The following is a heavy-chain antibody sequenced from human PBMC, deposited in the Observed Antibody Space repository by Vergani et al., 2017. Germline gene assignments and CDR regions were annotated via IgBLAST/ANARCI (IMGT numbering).Heavy chain of an antibody. CDR3: AREXSEVVGATVYYYYYGMDV. D-gene: IGHD1-26*01. CDR2: ISSSGSTI. J-gene: IGHJ6*02. CDR1: GFTFSSYE. Sequence: EVQLVESGGGLVQPGGSLRLSCAASGFTFSSYEMNWVRQAPGKGLEWVSYISSSGSTIYYADSVKGRFTISRDNAKNSLYLQMNSLRAEDTAVYYCAREXSEVVGATVYYYYYGMDVWGQGTTVTVSS. V-gene: IGHV3-48*03.